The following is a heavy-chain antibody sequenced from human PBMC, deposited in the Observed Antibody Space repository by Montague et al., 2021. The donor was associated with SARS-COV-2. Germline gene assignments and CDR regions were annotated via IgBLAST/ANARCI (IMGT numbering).Heavy chain of an antibody. D-gene: IGHD2-15*01. V-gene: IGHV4-34*01. J-gene: IGHJ5*02. CDR3: ASPGTGYCSGNECYSNWFDL. CDR1: SGSFSDYY. CDR2: INHTGSA. Sequence: SETLSLTCAVYSGSFSDYYWTWIRQSPGKGLEWIGEINHTGSATYNPSLKGRVTLSRDTSKNQFSLKLQSVTPADTAVYYCASPGTGYCSGNECYSNWFDLWGQGILVTVSS.